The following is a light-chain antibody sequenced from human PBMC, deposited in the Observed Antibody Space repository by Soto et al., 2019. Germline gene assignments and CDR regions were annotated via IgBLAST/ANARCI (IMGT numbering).Light chain of an antibody. CDR1: QNIRTH. V-gene: IGKV1-39*01. J-gene: IGKJ2*03. CDR2: TAS. CDR3: QQTYSPLNS. Sequence: DIQVTQSPSSLSASVGDRITITCRASQNIRTHLNWYQQKPGKPPNLLIHTASTLQSEVPSRFSRSGSGADFSVTISSLQPEGFPTYDCQQTYSPLNSVGQGTKLEI.